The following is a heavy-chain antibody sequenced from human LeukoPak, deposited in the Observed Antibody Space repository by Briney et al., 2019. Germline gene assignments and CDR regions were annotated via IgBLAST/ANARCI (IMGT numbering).Heavy chain of an antibody. D-gene: IGHD2-8*01. CDR3: ARDLACSNGVCYGWEFDY. J-gene: IGHJ4*02. Sequence: GASVEVSCKASGYTFTGYYMHWVGQAPGQGLEWMGWINPNSGGTNYAQKFQGRVTMTRDTSISTAYMELSKLRSDDTAVYYCARDLACSNGVCYGWEFDYWGQGTLVTVSS. CDR1: GYTFTGYY. CDR2: INPNSGGT. V-gene: IGHV1-2*02.